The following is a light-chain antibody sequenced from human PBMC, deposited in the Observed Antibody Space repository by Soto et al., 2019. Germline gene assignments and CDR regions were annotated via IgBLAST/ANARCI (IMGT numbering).Light chain of an antibody. CDR1: QSISSW. J-gene: IGKJ1*01. CDR2: KAS. CDR3: QQYNSYWPWT. Sequence: DIQMTQSPSTLSASVVDRVTITCRASQSISSWLAWYQQKPGKAPKLLIYKASSLESGVPSRFSGSGSGTEFTLTISSLQPDDFATYYCQQYNSYWPWTFGQGTKVDIK. V-gene: IGKV1-5*03.